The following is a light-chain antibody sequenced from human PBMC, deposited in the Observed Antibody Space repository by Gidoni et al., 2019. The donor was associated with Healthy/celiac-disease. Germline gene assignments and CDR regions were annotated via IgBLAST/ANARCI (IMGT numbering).Light chain of an antibody. J-gene: IGKJ1*01. CDR2: AAS. Sequence: EIVFTQSPATLSLCPGERATLSCRASQSVSSYLAWYQQKPGQAPRLLIYAASNWATGIPARFSGSGSGTDFTLTISSLEPEDFAVYYCQQRSNWPRTFGQGTKVEIK. V-gene: IGKV3-11*01. CDR3: QQRSNWPRT. CDR1: QSVSSY.